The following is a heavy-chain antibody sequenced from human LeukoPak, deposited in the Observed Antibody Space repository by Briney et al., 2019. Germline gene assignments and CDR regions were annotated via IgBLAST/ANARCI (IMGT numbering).Heavy chain of an antibody. V-gene: IGHV4-39*01. Sequence: SETLSLTCTVSGGSISSSSYYWGWIRQPPGKGLEWIGSIYYSGSTYYNPSLKSRVTISVDTSKNQFSLKLSSVTAADTAVYYCAGGSRDYDSSGAFDYWGQGTLVTVSS. CDR1: GGSISSSSYY. D-gene: IGHD3-22*01. CDR3: AGGSRDYDSSGAFDY. J-gene: IGHJ4*02. CDR2: IYYSGST.